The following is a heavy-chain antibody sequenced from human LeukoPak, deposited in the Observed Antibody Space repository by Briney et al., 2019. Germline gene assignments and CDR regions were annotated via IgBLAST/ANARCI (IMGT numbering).Heavy chain of an antibody. CDR1: GFTLSSYS. V-gene: IGHV3-48*04. Sequence: GGSLRLSCAASGFTLSSYSMRWVRQAPGKGLEWVSYISSSSSTIYYADSVKGRFTISRDNAKNSLYLQMNSLRAEDTAVYYCARVADYFDYWGQGTLVTVSS. CDR3: ARVADYFDY. CDR2: ISSSSSTI. J-gene: IGHJ4*02.